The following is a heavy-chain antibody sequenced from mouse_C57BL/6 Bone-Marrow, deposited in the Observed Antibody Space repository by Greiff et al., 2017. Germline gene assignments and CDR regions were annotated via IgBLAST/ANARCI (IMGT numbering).Heavy chain of an antibody. Sequence: QVQLQQSGPELVKPGASVKISCKASGYAFSSSWMNWVKQRPGKGLEWIGRIYPGDGDTNYNGKFKGKATLTADKSSSTAYMQLSSLTSEDSAVYFCARWCGFDVWGTGTTVTVSS. CDR2: IYPGDGDT. D-gene: IGHD1-1*02. CDR1: GYAFSSSW. J-gene: IGHJ1*03. V-gene: IGHV1-82*01. CDR3: ARWCGFDV.